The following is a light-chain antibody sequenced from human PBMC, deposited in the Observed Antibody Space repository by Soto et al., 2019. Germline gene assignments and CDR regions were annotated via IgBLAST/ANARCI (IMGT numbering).Light chain of an antibody. CDR1: SSDVGGYNY. Sequence: ALTQPRSVSGSPGQSVAISCTGTSSDVGGYNYVSWYQQHPGKAPKLIIYDVTKRPSGVPDRFSGSSSGNTASLTISGLQAEDEADYFCCSYAGSYSYVFGTGTKVTVL. CDR2: DVT. CDR3: CSYAGSYSYV. J-gene: IGLJ1*01. V-gene: IGLV2-11*01.